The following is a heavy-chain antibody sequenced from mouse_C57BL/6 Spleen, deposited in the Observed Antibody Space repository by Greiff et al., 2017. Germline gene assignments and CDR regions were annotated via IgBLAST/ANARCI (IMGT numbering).Heavy chain of an antibody. CDR1: GYTFTSYW. Sequence: QVQLQQPGAELVRPGSSVKLSCKASGYTFTSYWMHWVKQRPIQGLEWIGNIDPSDSETHYNQKFKDKATLTVDKSSSTAYMQLSSLTSEDSAVYYCARPYYSGSSYGYFEVWGTGTTVTVSS. J-gene: IGHJ1*03. CDR2: IDPSDSET. D-gene: IGHD1-1*01. CDR3: ARPYYSGSSYGYFEV. V-gene: IGHV1-52*01.